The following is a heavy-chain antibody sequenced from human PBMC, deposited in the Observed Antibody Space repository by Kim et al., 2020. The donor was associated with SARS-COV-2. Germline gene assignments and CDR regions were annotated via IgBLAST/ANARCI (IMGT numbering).Heavy chain of an antibody. CDR2: ISGFDGATYHT. Sequence: GGSLRLSCVVSGITFRTYAMSWVRQAPGKGLEWVSTISGFDGATYHTYYTDSVRDRFTISRDDSKSMLFLQMNSLRVEDTAIYYCVRDPDYWGQGALVTVSS. CDR1: GITFRTYA. J-gene: IGHJ4*02. CDR3: VRDPDY. V-gene: IGHV3-23*01.